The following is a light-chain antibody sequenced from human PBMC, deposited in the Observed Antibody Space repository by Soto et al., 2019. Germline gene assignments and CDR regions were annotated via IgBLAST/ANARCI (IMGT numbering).Light chain of an antibody. J-gene: IGKJ2*01. CDR3: QQYNNWPRTYT. CDR1: QTVSSN. Sequence: EIVMTQSPATLSVSPGERATLSCRASQTVSSNLAWYQQKPGQAPRLLIYGASNRATGIPARFSGSGSETEFTLTISSLHSEDFAVYYCQQYNNWPRTYTFGQGTKLEIK. CDR2: GAS. V-gene: IGKV3-15*01.